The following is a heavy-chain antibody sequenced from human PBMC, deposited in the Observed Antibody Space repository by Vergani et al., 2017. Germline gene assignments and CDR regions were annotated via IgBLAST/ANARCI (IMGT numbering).Heavy chain of an antibody. D-gene: IGHD2-21*02. CDR3: AREAYCGGDCYSSFDY. V-gene: IGHV3-21*01. CDR1: GFTFSSYS. Sequence: EVQLVESGGGLVKPGGSLRLSCAASGFTFSSYSMNWVRQAPGKGLEWVSSISSSSSTLYYADSVKGRFTISRDKAKNSLYLQMNSLRAEDTAVYYCAREAYCGGDCYSSFDYWGQGTLVTVSS. CDR2: ISSSSSTL. J-gene: IGHJ4*02.